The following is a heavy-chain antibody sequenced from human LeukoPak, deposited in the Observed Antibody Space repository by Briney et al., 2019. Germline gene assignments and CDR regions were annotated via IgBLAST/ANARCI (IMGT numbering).Heavy chain of an antibody. CDR1: GGSISSYY. V-gene: IGHV4-59*01. D-gene: IGHD3-22*01. Sequence: SETLSLTCTVSGGSISSYYWSWIRQPPGKGLEWIGYIYYSGSTNYNPSLKSRVTISVDTSKNQFSLKLSSVTAADTAVYYCARGDGVNYYDSGGHDAFDIWGQGTMVTVSS. CDR2: IYYSGST. J-gene: IGHJ3*02. CDR3: ARGDGVNYYDSGGHDAFDI.